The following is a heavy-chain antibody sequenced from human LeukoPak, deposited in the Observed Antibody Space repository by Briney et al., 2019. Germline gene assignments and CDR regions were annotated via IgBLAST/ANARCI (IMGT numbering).Heavy chain of an antibody. D-gene: IGHD6-19*01. CDR1: GASISSYY. V-gene: IGHV4-59*01. CDR2: IYYSGST. CDR3: ARHYSSDPFDY. J-gene: IGHJ4*02. Sequence: SETLSLTCTVSGASISSYYWSWIRQPPGKGLEWIGYIYYSGSTNCNPSLKSRVSLSVDTSKSQLSLKLSSVTAADTAVYYCARHYSSDPFDYWGQGTLVTVSS.